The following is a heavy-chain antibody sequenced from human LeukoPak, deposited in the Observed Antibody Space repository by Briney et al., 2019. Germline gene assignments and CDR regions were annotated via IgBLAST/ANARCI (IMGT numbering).Heavy chain of an antibody. CDR1: GFTFSSYA. CDR3: ARVRGPTGSELYYFDY. V-gene: IGHV3-30-3*01. J-gene: IGHJ4*02. CDR2: ISYDGSNK. Sequence: PGRSLRLSCAASGFTFSSYAMHWVRQAPGKELEWVAVISYDGSNKYYADSVKGRFTISRDNSKNTLYLQMNSLRAEDTAVYYCARVRGPTGSELYYFDYWGQGTLVTVSS. D-gene: IGHD1-1*01.